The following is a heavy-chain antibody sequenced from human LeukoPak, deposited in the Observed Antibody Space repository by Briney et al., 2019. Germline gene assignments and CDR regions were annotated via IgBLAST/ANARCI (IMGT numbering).Heavy chain of an antibody. Sequence: GGSLRLSCAASGFTFSNAWMSWVRQAPGKGLEWVGRIKSKTDGGTTDYAAPVKGRFTISRDDSKNTLYLQMNSLKTEDTAVYYCSGDKIAAAGQIHYNWFDPWGQGTLVTVSS. J-gene: IGHJ5*02. CDR2: IKSKTDGGTT. V-gene: IGHV3-15*01. D-gene: IGHD6-13*01. CDR3: SGDKIAAAGQIHYNWFDP. CDR1: GFTFSNAW.